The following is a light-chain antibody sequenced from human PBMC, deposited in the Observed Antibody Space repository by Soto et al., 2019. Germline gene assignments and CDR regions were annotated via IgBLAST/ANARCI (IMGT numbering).Light chain of an antibody. CDR1: SSDVDDFNY. Sequence: QSALTQPASVSGSPGRSVTISCTGSSSDVDDFNYVSWYQHLPGRAPKLIIYDVTNRPSGISYRFSASKSGRTASLTISGLQAEDEADYYCSSYSSSSTHVVFGGGTKVTVL. CDR3: SSYSSSSTHVV. CDR2: DVT. J-gene: IGLJ2*01. V-gene: IGLV2-14*03.